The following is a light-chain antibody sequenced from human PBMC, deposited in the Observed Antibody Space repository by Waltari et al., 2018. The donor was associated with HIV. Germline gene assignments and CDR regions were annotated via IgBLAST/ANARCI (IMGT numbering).Light chain of an antibody. V-gene: IGLV2-11*01. Sequence: QSALTQPRSVSGSPGPSVTISCTGTSSDVGGYNYVSWYQHHPGKAPKVMIYDVSKRPSGVPDRFSGSKSGNTASLTISGLQAEDEADYYCCSYAGSYTYVFGTGTEVIVL. CDR1: SSDVGGYNY. CDR3: CSYAGSYTYV. CDR2: DVS. J-gene: IGLJ1*01.